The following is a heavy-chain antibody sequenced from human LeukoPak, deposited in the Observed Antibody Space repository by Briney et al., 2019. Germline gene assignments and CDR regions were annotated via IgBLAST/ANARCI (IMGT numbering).Heavy chain of an antibody. J-gene: IGHJ4*02. Sequence: PGGSLRLSCAATGFAVNTNYMSWVRQAPGKGLEWVSGISWNSGSIGYADSVKGRFTISRDNAKNSLYLQMNSLRAEDTALYYCAKDTDGAAAGTTWGHWGQGTLVTVSS. CDR1: GFAVNTNY. D-gene: IGHD6-13*01. CDR3: AKDTDGAAAGTTWGH. V-gene: IGHV3-9*01. CDR2: ISWNSGSI.